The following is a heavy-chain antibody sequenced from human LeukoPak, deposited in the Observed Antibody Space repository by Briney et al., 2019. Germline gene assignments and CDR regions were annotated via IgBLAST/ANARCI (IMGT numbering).Heavy chain of an antibody. Sequence: GGSLRLSCAASGFTFSSYEMNWVRQAPGKGLEWVSYIDSVKGRFTISRDNAKNSLYLQMNSLRVDDTAVYYCARDAVTGYSSGWYKPFPFDYWGQGSLVTVSS. V-gene: IGHV3-48*03. CDR1: GFTFSSYE. D-gene: IGHD6-19*01. CDR2: I. J-gene: IGHJ4*02. CDR3: ARDAVTGYSSGWYKPFPFDY.